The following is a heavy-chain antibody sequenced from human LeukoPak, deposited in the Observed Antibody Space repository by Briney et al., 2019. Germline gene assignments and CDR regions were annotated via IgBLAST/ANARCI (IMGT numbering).Heavy chain of an antibody. CDR1: GYSISSGYY. Sequence: PSETLSLTCAVSGYSISSGYYWGWIRQPPGKGLEWIGSIYHSGSTYYNPSLKGRVTISVDTSKNQFSLKLSSVTAADTAVYYCAGVRDSGSDDLDAFDIWGQGTMVTVSS. CDR2: IYHSGST. J-gene: IGHJ3*02. V-gene: IGHV4-38-2*01. CDR3: AGVRDSGSDDLDAFDI. D-gene: IGHD1-26*01.